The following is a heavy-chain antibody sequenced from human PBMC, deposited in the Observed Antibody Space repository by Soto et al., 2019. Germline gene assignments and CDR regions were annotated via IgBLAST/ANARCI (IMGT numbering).Heavy chain of an antibody. V-gene: IGHV3-48*02. J-gene: IGHJ4*02. D-gene: IGHD2-21*02. Sequence: VQLMESGGGLVYPGASLRLSCETSGFSFRDHSMNWVRQAPGKGLQWVSYISSTGNDIHYADSVKGRFTVSRDNAKNALFLQMNSLRDDDSAIYYCARLPKGSEVTGWGQGTLVTVSS. CDR3: ARLPKGSEVTG. CDR2: ISSTGNDI. CDR1: GFSFRDHS.